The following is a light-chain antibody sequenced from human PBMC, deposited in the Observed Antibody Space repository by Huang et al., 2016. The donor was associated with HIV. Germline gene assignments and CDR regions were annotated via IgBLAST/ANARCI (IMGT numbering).Light chain of an antibody. CDR1: QGISSR. V-gene: IGKV1-12*01. CDR3: QQAYSFPRALT. J-gene: IGKJ4*02. Sequence: DIQMTQSPSSVSASVGDRVTITCRASQGISSRLAWYQQKTGKAPNLRIYTTYSLQSGDPSRVSGSGAGTDFTLTISSLQPEDFATYYCQQAYSFPRALTFGGGTKVEIK. CDR2: TTY.